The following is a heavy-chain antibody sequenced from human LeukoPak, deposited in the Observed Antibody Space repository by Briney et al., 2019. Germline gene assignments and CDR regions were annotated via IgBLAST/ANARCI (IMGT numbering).Heavy chain of an antibody. V-gene: IGHV4-34*01. D-gene: IGHD4-17*01. CDR1: GGSFSGYY. Sequence: SETLSLTCAVYGGSFSGYYWSWIRQPPGKGLEWIGEINHSGSTNYNPSLKSRVTISVDTSKNQFSLKLSSATAADTAVYYCARWTVTNNLDYWGQGTLVTVSS. CDR2: INHSGST. CDR3: ARWTVTNNLDY. J-gene: IGHJ4*02.